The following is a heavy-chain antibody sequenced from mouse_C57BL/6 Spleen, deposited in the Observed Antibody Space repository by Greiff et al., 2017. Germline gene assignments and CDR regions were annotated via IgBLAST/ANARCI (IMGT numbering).Heavy chain of an antibody. CDR1: GFTFTDYG. J-gene: IGHJ4*01. CDR3: ARPGSLDY. Sequence: EVQLVESGGGLVKPGASLKLSCAASGFTFTDYGMHWVRQAPEQGLEWVAYISSGSSTNNYADTVKGRFTFSKDNAKNTLFLQMTSLRSEDTSMYCCARPGSLDYWGQGTTVTVSS. CDR2: ISSGSSTN. V-gene: IGHV5-17*01.